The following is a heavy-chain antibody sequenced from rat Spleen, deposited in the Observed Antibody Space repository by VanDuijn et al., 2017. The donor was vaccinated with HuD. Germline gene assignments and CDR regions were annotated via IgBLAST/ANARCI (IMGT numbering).Heavy chain of an antibody. J-gene: IGHJ3*01. V-gene: IGHV2S61*01. CDR2: IWGNENT. D-gene: IGHD1-4*01. Sequence: QVQLKESGPGLVQPSQTLFLTCTVSGFSLTNYGVIWVRQPPGKGLEWMGVIWGNENTNYNSALKSRLSISRDTSKSQVFLKMNNLQTEDTAMYFCARGLPGYKGGFAYWGQGTLVTVSS. CDR1: GFSLTNYG. CDR3: ARGLPGYKGGFAY.